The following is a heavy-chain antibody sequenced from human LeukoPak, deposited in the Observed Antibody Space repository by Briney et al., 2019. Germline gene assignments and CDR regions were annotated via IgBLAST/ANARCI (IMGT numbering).Heavy chain of an antibody. V-gene: IGHV3-74*01. CDR3: ARGDILPGGLDP. Sequence: PGGSLRLSCAASGFTSSSYWMHWVRQAPGKGLVWVSRIKSDGRSPTYADSGKGRFTIARDNAKNTLYLQMNSLRAEDTAVYYCARGDILPGGLDPWGRGTLVAVSS. CDR2: IKSDGRSP. D-gene: IGHD1-26*01. CDR1: GFTSSSYW. J-gene: IGHJ5*02.